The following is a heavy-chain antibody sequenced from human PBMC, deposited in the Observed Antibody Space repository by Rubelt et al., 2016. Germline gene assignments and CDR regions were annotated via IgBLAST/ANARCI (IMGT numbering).Heavy chain of an antibody. J-gene: IGHJ4*02. CDR3: PRVRGYSYGYVDY. Sequence: QLQMQESGPGLVKPSETLSLTCTVSGDSISSRTYYWGWIRQPPGKGLEWMGSISYSGNTYYNPSLKSRVTIAVDTSQNQFSLKLSSVTAADTAVYYCPRVRGYSYGYVDYWGQGTLVTVSS. CDR1: GDSISSRTYY. D-gene: IGHD5-18*01. CDR2: ISYSGNT. V-gene: IGHV4-39*07.